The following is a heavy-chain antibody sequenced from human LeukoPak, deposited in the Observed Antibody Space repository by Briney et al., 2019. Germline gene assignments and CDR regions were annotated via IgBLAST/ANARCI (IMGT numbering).Heavy chain of an antibody. CDR2: IYYSGST. V-gene: IGHV4-59*12. J-gene: IGHJ6*03. D-gene: IGHD3-10*01. Sequence: SETLSLTCTVSGGSISSYYWSWIRQPPGKGLEWIGYIYYSGSTNYNPSLKSRVTISVDTSKNQFSLKLSSVTAADTAVYYCARDFYYGSGHMDVWGKGTTVTVSS. CDR1: GGSISSYY. CDR3: ARDFYYGSGHMDV.